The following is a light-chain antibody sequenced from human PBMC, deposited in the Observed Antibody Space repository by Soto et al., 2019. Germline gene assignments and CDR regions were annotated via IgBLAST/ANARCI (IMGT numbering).Light chain of an antibody. CDR2: DVA. V-gene: IGLV2-14*03. J-gene: IGLJ1*01. Sequence: QSALTQPASVSDSPGQSITISCTGTSSDVGGSNFVSWYQQHPGKPPKLIIYDVANRPSGVSNRFSGSKSGSTASLIISRLQNEDEADYYCVSYTSRTTYVFGTGTKLTVL. CDR1: SSDVGGSNF. CDR3: VSYTSRTTYV.